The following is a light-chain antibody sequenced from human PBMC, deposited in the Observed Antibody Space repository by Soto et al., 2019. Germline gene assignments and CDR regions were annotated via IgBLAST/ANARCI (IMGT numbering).Light chain of an antibody. CDR1: SSDVGDYNY. CDR2: DVS. CDR3: SSYATSSTLEWV. J-gene: IGLJ3*02. V-gene: IGLV2-14*03. Sequence: QSALTQPASVSGSPGQSITISCTGASSDVGDYNYVSWYQHHPGKAPELVIYDVSSRPSGVSGRFSGSKSGNTASLTISGLQAEDEADYYCSSYATSSTLEWVFGGGTKLTVL.